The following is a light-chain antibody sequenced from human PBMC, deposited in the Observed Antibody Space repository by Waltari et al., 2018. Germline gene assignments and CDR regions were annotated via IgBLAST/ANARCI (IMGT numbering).Light chain of an antibody. Sequence: SYVLTQPPPVSVAPGKTARLTCGGTNIGSKVHWYQQKPGQAPVLVVYDDSDRPSGIPERFSGSNSGNTATLTISRVEAGDEADYYCQVWDSSSDHVVFGGGTKLTVL. CDR2: DDS. J-gene: IGLJ2*01. V-gene: IGLV3-21*03. CDR3: QVWDSSSDHVV. CDR1: NIGSK.